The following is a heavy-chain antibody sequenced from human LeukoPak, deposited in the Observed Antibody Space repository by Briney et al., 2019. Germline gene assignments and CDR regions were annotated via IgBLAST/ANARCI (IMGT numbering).Heavy chain of an antibody. CDR3: ARGYSYGYMYPDY. CDR1: NYTFISYS. D-gene: IGHD5-18*01. J-gene: IGHJ4*02. Sequence: ASVKVSCKASNYTFISYSITWVRQAPGQGLEWMGIINPSGGSTSYAQKFQGRVTMTRDMSTSTVYMELSSLRSEDTAVYYCARGYSYGYMYPDYWGQGTLVTVSS. V-gene: IGHV1-46*01. CDR2: INPSGGST.